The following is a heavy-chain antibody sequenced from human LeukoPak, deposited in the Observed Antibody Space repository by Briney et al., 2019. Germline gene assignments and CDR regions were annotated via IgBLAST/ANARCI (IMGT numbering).Heavy chain of an antibody. J-gene: IGHJ4*02. Sequence: GGSLRLSCAASGLSISGYSMHWVRQAPGKALEWVSCISSSDSQIYYADSVKGRFTISRDNAKNSLYLQMNSLRAEDTAVYYCARYGVSSSTSYIDFWGQGTLVTVSS. D-gene: IGHD2-2*01. V-gene: IGHV3-21*01. CDR3: ARYGVSSSTSYIDF. CDR1: GLSISGYS. CDR2: ISSSDSQI.